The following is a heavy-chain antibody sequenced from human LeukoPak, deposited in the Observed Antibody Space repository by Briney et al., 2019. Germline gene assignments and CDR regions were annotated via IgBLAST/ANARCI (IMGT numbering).Heavy chain of an antibody. CDR1: GFTFSSYW. CDR2: IKQDGSEK. CDR3: AREGRSGSYFL. V-gene: IGHV3-7*01. D-gene: IGHD1-26*01. Sequence: PGGSLRLSCAASGFTFSSYWMSWVRQAPGKGLEWVANIKQDGSEKYYVDSVKGRFTISRDNAKNSMYLQMNSLRAEDTAVYYCAREGRSGSYFLWGQGTLVTVSS. J-gene: IGHJ4*02.